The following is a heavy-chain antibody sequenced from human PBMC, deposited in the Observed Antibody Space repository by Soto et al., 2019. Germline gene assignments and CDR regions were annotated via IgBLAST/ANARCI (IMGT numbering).Heavy chain of an antibody. CDR3: AREDKPGGYTPPRTSGFDS. D-gene: IGHD5-12*01. V-gene: IGHV1-69*12. J-gene: IGHJ4*02. Sequence: QVQLVQAGAEVKKPGSSVKVSCKASGGTFSTYAISWVRQAPGQGLEWMGGIIPIYGTANYAQKFLGRLSMTADESTSTVYMELSSLRSDDTAVYYCAREDKPGGYTPPRTSGFDSWGQGTLVTVSS. CDR1: GGTFSTYA. CDR2: IIPIYGTA.